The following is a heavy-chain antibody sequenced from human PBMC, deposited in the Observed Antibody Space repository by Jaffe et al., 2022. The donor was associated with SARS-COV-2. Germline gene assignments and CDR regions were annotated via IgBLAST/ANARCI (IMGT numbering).Heavy chain of an antibody. D-gene: IGHD2-8*01. CDR1: GFTFSSYG. J-gene: IGHJ6*02. Sequence: QVQLVESGGGVVQPGRSLRLSCAASGFTFSSYGMHWVRQAPGKGLEWVAVIWYDGSNKYYADSVKGRFTISRDNSKNTLYLQMNSLRAEDTAVYYCAREYCTNGVCYHGMDVWGQGTTVTVSS. V-gene: IGHV3-33*01. CDR2: IWYDGSNK. CDR3: AREYCTNGVCYHGMDV.